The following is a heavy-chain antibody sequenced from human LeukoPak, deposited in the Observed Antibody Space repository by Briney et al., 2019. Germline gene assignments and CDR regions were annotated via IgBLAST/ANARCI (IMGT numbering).Heavy chain of an antibody. CDR2: INHSGST. J-gene: IGHJ3*02. CDR3: ARGPKRWSRAAFDI. Sequence: KTSETLSLTCGVYGGSFSGYYWRWIRQPPGKVLGWIGEINHSGSTNYDPSLKSRVTISVDTSKNQFSLKLSSVTAADMAVYYCARGPKRWSRAAFDIWGQGTMVTVSS. D-gene: IGHD5-18*01. V-gene: IGHV4-34*01. CDR1: GGSFSGYY.